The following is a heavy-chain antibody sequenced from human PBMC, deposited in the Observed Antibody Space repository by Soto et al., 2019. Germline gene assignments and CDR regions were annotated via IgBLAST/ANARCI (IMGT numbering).Heavy chain of an antibody. D-gene: IGHD6-13*01. Sequence: EVQLVESGGGLVQPGGSLRLSCAASGFTFSSYWMSWVRQAPGKGLEWVANIKQDGSEKYYVDSVKGRFTISRDNAKNSLYLQMNSLRAEDTAVYYCARDRYSSSGYSRNWFDPWGQGTLVTVSS. J-gene: IGHJ5*02. CDR3: ARDRYSSSGYSRNWFDP. V-gene: IGHV3-7*01. CDR1: GFTFSSYW. CDR2: IKQDGSEK.